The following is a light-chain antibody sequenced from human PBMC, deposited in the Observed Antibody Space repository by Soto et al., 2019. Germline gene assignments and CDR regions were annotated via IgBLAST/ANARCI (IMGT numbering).Light chain of an antibody. CDR3: LQHDTYPLT. CDR1: QSVRSNY. V-gene: IGKV3-20*01. CDR2: GVF. Sequence: ETVLTQSPGTVSLYPGERATLSCTTSQSVRSNYLAWYQQKPGQAPRLVVYGVFNRATGIPDRFSGSGSGTDFTLTISGLQPEDFATYYCLQHDTYPLTFGQGTKVEI. J-gene: IGKJ1*01.